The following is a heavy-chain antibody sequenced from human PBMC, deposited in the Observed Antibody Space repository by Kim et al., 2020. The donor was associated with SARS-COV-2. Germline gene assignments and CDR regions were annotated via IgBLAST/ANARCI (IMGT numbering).Heavy chain of an antibody. CDR2: TI. CDR3: ARERSGYYYY. V-gene: IGHV3-48*03. Sequence: TIYYADSVKGRFTISRDNAKNSLYLQMNSLRAEDTAVYYCARERSGYYYYWGQGTLVTVSS. D-gene: IGHD3-22*01. J-gene: IGHJ4*02.